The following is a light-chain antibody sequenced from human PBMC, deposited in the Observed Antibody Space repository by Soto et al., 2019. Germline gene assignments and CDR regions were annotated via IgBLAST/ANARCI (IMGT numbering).Light chain of an antibody. CDR3: QQYGSSPPWT. CDR1: QSVSSNY. Sequence: EIVLTQSPGTLSLSPGERATLSCRASQSVSSNYLVWYQQKPGQAPRLLIHGASSRATGIPDRFSGSGSGPDFTLTISRLEPEDFAVYYCQQYGSSPPWTFGQGTKVEIK. V-gene: IGKV3-20*01. J-gene: IGKJ1*01. CDR2: GAS.